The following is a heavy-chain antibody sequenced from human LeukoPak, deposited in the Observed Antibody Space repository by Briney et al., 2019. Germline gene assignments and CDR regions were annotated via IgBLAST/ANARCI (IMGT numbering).Heavy chain of an antibody. V-gene: IGHV4-59*01. CDR1: GGSISSYY. Sequence: SETLSLSCTVSGGSISSYYWSWIRQPPGKGLELIGYIYYSGSTNYNPSLKSRVTISVDTSKNQFSLKLSSVTAADTAVYYCARDRQQWLVRGAFDIWGQGTMVTVSS. J-gene: IGHJ3*02. CDR2: IYYSGST. D-gene: IGHD6-19*01. CDR3: ARDRQQWLVRGAFDI.